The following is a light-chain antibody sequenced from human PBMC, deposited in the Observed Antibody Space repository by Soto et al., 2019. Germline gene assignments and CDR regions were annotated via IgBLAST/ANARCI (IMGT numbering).Light chain of an antibody. CDR3: QQSYSTLRT. CDR2: AAS. Sequence: DIQMTQSPSSLSASVGDRVTITCRASQSISSYLNWYQQKPGKAPKLLIYAASSLQSGVPSRFGGSGSGTDFTLTISSLQPEDFATYYCQQSYSTLRTFGQGTKV. CDR1: QSISSY. J-gene: IGKJ1*01. V-gene: IGKV1-39*01.